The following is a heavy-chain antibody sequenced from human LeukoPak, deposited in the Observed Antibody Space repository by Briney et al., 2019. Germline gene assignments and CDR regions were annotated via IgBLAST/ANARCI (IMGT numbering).Heavy chain of an antibody. CDR2: IYYSGST. Sequence: SETLSLTCTVSGGSISSYYWSWIRQPPWKGLEWIGYIYYSGSTNYNPSLKSRVTVSVDTSKNQFSLKLSSVTAADTAVYYCARVAYDSSGYYYTIDYWGQGTLVTVSS. V-gene: IGHV4-59*01. D-gene: IGHD3-22*01. J-gene: IGHJ4*02. CDR1: GGSISSYY. CDR3: ARVAYDSSGYYYTIDY.